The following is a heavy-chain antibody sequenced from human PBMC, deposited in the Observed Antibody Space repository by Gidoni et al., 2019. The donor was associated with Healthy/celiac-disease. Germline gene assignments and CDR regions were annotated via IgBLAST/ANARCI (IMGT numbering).Heavy chain of an antibody. Sequence: QVQLQQSGPGLGKPSKTLSLTCAISGDSVSSNSAAGNWSRQSPSRGLDWLGRTYYRSKLYNDYAVSVNSRITINPDTSKNQFSLQLNSVTPEDTAVYYCARGAAPLQGKFDYWGQGTLVTVSS. CDR1: GDSVSSNSAA. V-gene: IGHV6-1*01. J-gene: IGHJ4*02. CDR2: TYYRSKLYN. D-gene: IGHD2-15*01. CDR3: ARGAAPLQGKFDY.